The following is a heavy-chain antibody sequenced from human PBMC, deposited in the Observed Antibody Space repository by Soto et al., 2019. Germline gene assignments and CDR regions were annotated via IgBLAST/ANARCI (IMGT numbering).Heavy chain of an antibody. CDR2: IYHTGST. D-gene: IGHD2-21*02. J-gene: IGHJ5*02. V-gene: IGHV4-4*02. CDR3: ATLPPRIEVVVTPIPT. Sequence: QVQLRESGPGLVKPSGTLSLTCVVSGASISSTYWWSWVRQPPGKGLEWTGEIYHTGSTKYNPSLKSRVTISIDKSNNEFSLKLNSVTAADTAVYYCATLPPRIEVVVTPIPTWGQGILVTVSS. CDR1: GASISSTYW.